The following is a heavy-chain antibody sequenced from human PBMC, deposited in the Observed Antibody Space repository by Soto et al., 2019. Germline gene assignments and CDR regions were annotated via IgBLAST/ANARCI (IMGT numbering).Heavy chain of an antibody. CDR3: TRGRSMIAHDDFEY. CDR2: TTYDGGIK. D-gene: IGHD2-21*01. V-gene: IGHV3-30*03. CDR1: GFSFSSYG. Sequence: LRLSCTASGFSFSSYGMEWVRLAPGKGLEWVAATTYDGGIKHYVDSVKGRFTISRDNSKNTLYLQMNSLRVEDSALYHCTRGRSMIAHDDFEYGGQEPQVKVSS. J-gene: IGHJ4*02.